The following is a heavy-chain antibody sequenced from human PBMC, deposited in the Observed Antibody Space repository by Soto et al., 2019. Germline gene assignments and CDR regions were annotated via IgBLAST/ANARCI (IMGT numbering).Heavy chain of an antibody. Sequence: GGSLRLSCSSCGFTFSGYGMHWVRQAPGKGLEWVAVIWYDGSNKYYADSVKGRFTISRDNSKNTLYLQMNSLRAEDTAVYYCARHDGYIWGSYRSPPPMWGQGTLVTVSS. CDR2: IWYDGSNK. V-gene: IGHV3-33*01. CDR1: GFTFSGYG. J-gene: IGHJ4*02. CDR3: ARHDGYIWGSYRSPPPM. D-gene: IGHD3-16*02.